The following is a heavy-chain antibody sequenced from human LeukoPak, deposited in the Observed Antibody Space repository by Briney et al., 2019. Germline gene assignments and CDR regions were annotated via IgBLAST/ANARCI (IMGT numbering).Heavy chain of an antibody. V-gene: IGHV3-23*01. D-gene: IGHD2-2*01. CDR2: ISGSGGST. CDR1: GFTFSTYA. Sequence: PGGSLRLSCAASGFTFSTYAMSWVRQAPGKGLEWVSGISGSGGSTYYADSVKGRFTISRDNSKNTLYLQMNSLRAEDTAVYYCAKVDGIVVVPAALGNAFDIWGQGTMVTVSS. J-gene: IGHJ3*02. CDR3: AKVDGIVVVPAALGNAFDI.